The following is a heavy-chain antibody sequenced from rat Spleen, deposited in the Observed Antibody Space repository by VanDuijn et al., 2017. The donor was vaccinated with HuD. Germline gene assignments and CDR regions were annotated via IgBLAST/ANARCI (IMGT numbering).Heavy chain of an antibody. V-gene: IGHV5-20*01. Sequence: EVQLVESDGGLVQPGRSLKLSCAASGFTFSDYYMAWVRQAPAKGLEWVATITNTGGSIYYPDSVKGRFSISRDDAKSTIYLYMNSLRSEDTATYYCTTGGDYWGQGVMVTVSS. J-gene: IGHJ2*01. CDR2: ITNTGGSI. CDR3: TTGGDY. CDR1: GFTFSDYY.